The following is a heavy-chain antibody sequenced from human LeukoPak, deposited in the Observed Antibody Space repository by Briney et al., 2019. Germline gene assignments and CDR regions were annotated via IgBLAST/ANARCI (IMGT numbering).Heavy chain of an antibody. J-gene: IGHJ4*02. CDR3: ARRESSPWHFDY. V-gene: IGHV3-11*01. D-gene: IGHD6-6*01. Sequence: GGSLRLSCAASGFTFSNAWMSWVRQAPGKGLEWVSYISSSGSTIYYADSVKGRFTISRDNAKNSLYLQMNSLRAEDTAVYYCARRESSPWHFDYWGQGTLVTVSS. CDR1: GFTFSNAW. CDR2: ISSSGSTI.